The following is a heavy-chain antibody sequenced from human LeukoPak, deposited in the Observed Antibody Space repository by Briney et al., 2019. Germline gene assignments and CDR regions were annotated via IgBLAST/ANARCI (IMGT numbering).Heavy chain of an antibody. CDR3: ARDLSATSPAFDI. J-gene: IGHJ3*02. V-gene: IGHV1-2*02. CDR1: GYTFTGYY. D-gene: IGHD2-2*01. CDR2: INPNSGGT. Sequence: ASVKVSCKASGYTFTGYYMHWVRQAPGQGLEWMGWINPNSGGTNYAQKFQGRVTMTRDTSISTAYMELSRLRSDDTAVYYCARDLSATSPAFDIWGQGTMVTVSS.